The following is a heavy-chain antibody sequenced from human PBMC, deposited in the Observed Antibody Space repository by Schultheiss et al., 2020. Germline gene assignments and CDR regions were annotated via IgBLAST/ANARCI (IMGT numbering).Heavy chain of an antibody. J-gene: IGHJ5*02. CDR1: GGTFSSYA. Sequence: SVTVSCKASGGTFSSYAISWVRQAPGQGLEWMGGIIPIFGTANYAQKFQGRVTITADESTSTAYMELISLRSEDTAVYYCARCGLNDYGDGLGGRFDPWGQGTLVTVSS. D-gene: IGHD4-17*01. CDR3: ARCGLNDYGDGLGGRFDP. CDR2: IIPIFGTA. V-gene: IGHV1-69*13.